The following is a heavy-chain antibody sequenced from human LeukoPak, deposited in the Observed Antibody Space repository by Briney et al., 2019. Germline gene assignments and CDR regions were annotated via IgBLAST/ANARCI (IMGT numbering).Heavy chain of an antibody. CDR1: GGSISNYY. CDR2: IYYNGIT. Sequence: TSETLSLTCTVSGGSISNYYWSWIRQPPGKGLEWIANIYYNGITNYNPSLKSRVTISVDTSKSQFSLKLKSATAADTAVYYCARGVERFCSSSGCYNWFDPWGQGTLVTVST. J-gene: IGHJ5*02. V-gene: IGHV4-59*01. D-gene: IGHD2-2*01. CDR3: ARGVERFCSSSGCYNWFDP.